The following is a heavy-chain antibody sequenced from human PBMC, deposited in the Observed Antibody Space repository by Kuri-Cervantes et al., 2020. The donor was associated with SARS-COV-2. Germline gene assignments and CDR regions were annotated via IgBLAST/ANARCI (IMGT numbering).Heavy chain of an antibody. J-gene: IGHJ4*02. D-gene: IGHD7-27*01. Sequence: GESLKISCAASGFTFSSYAMSWVRQAPGKGLEWVASIDSSSYYIYHADSVKGRLTISRDNAKTSLYLQMNSLKPEDTAVYYCAREEGGELGEAFDYWGQGALVTVSS. CDR3: AREEGGELGEAFDY. CDR1: GFTFSSYA. V-gene: IGHV3-21*01. CDR2: IDSSSYYI.